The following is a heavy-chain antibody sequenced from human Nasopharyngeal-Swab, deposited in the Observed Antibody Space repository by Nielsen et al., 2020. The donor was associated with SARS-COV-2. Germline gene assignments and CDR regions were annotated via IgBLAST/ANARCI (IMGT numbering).Heavy chain of an antibody. CDR2: IYPGDSDT. CDR1: GYSFTTYW. V-gene: IGHV5-51*01. D-gene: IGHD3-3*01. CDR3: ARWGGPETGHYFDC. Sequence: GGSLRLSCKGSGYSFTTYWIGWVRQMPGKGLEWMGIIYPGDSDTRYSPSFQGQVTISADKSISTAYLQWSSLKASDTAIYYCARWGGPETGHYFDCWGQGTLVTVSS. J-gene: IGHJ4*02.